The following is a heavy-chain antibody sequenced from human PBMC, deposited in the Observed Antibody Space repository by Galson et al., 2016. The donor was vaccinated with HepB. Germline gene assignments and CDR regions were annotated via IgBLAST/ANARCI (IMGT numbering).Heavy chain of an antibody. D-gene: IGHD2-8*01. V-gene: IGHV3-66*01. J-gene: IGHJ4*02. CDR3: ARDMYANSLAFDY. CDR1: GLTVSSNY. Sequence: SLRLSCAASGLTVSSNYMSWVRQAPGKGLEWVSLIFAGGSTYYADSVKGRFTISRDSSKNTLYLQMNSLRVEDTAVYYCARDMYANSLAFDYWGQGTLVTVSS. CDR2: IFAGGST.